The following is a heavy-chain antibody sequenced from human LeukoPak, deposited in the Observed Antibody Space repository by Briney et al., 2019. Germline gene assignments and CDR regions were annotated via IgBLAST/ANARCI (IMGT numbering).Heavy chain of an antibody. CDR1: GYTFISND. CDR3: ARFGDPFWNFDL. V-gene: IGHV1-8*01. CDR2: MNPNSGNT. D-gene: IGHD3-16*01. Sequence: GASVKVSCKVSGYTFISNDINWVRQAPGQGLEWMGWMNPNSGNTGYAQKFQGRVTMTRNISISTAYMELSSLRSEDTAVYFCARFGDPFWNFDLWGRGTLITVSS. J-gene: IGHJ2*01.